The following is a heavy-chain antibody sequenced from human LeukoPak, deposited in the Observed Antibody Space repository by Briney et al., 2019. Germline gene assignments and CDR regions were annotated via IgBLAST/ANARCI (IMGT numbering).Heavy chain of an antibody. J-gene: IGHJ6*03. CDR2: INHSGST. CDR3: ARGIPSHKGLHYYGSGSYYPRYYYYMDV. V-gene: IGHV4-34*01. Sequence: PSETLSLTCDVYGASFSDYYWSWVRQPPGKGLEWIGEINHSGSTNYNPSLKSRVTISVDTSKNQFSLKLNSVTTADTAVYYCARGIPSHKGLHYYGSGSYYPRYYYYMDVWGKGTTVTVSS. CDR1: GASFSDYY. D-gene: IGHD3-10*01.